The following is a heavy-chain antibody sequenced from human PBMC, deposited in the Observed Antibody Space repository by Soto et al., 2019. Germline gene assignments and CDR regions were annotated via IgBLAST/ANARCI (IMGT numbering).Heavy chain of an antibody. J-gene: IGHJ6*02. D-gene: IGHD3-3*01. Sequence: PGGSLRLSCAASGFTFSSYAMSWVRQAPGKGLEWVSAISGSGGSTYYADSVKGRFTISRDNSKNTLYLQMNSLRAEDTAVYYCAKASVLEWLLVYYYYGMDVWGQGTTVTVSS. CDR2: ISGSGGST. CDR3: AKASVLEWLLVYYYYGMDV. CDR1: GFTFSSYA. V-gene: IGHV3-23*01.